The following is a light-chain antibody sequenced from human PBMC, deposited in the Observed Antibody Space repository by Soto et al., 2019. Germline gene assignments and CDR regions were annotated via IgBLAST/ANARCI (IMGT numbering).Light chain of an antibody. CDR2: DAS. V-gene: IGKV1-5*01. Sequence: DIQKTQSPSTLSASVGDRVTITCRASQSISSWLAWYQQKPGKAPRLLIYDASTLESGVPSRFSGSGSGTEFTLTISSLQPDDFATYYCQQYNSYSPSLTFGGGTKVDIK. CDR1: QSISSW. CDR3: QQYNSYSPSLT. J-gene: IGKJ4*01.